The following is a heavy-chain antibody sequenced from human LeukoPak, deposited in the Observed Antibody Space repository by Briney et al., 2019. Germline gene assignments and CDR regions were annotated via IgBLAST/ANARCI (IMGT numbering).Heavy chain of an antibody. CDR2: IYTSGST. J-gene: IGHJ4*02. Sequence: PSETLSLTCAVYGGSFSGYYWSWIRQPAGRGLEWIGLIYTSGSTNYNPSLKSRVTMSLDTSKNQFSLKLSSVTAADTAVYYCARESWDSSGWYTSYWGQGTLVTVSS. CDR1: GGSFSGYY. D-gene: IGHD6-19*01. CDR3: ARESWDSSGWYTSY. V-gene: IGHV4-4*07.